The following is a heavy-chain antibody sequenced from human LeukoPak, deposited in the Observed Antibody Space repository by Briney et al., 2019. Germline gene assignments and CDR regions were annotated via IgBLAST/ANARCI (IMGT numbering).Heavy chain of an antibody. CDR3: ARHRPSDYYYYMDV. V-gene: IGHV1-8*01. CDR2: MNPNSGNT. CDR1: GYTFTSYD. J-gene: IGHJ6*03. D-gene: IGHD3-10*01. Sequence: ASVKVSCKASGYTFTSYDINWVRQATGQGLEWMGWMNPNSGNTGYAQKFQGRVTMTRNTSISTAYMELSSLRSEDTAVYYCARHRPSDYYYYMDVWGKGTTVTVSS.